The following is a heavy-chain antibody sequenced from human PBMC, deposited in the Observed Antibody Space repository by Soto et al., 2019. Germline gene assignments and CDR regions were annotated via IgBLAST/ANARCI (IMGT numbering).Heavy chain of an antibody. J-gene: IGHJ6*02. CDR1: GYSFTSYW. CDR2: IDPSDSYT. CDR3: ARDDYDFWSGYYYYYGMDV. D-gene: IGHD3-3*01. V-gene: IGHV5-10-1*01. Sequence: GESLKISCKGSGYSFTSYWISWVRQMPGKGLEWMGRIDPSDSYTNYSPSFQGHVTISADKSISTAYLQWSSLKASDTAMYYCARDDYDFWSGYYYYYGMDVWGQGTTVTVSS.